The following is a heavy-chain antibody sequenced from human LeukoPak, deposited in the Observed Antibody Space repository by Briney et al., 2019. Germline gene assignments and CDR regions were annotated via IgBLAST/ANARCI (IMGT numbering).Heavy chain of an antibody. CDR2: IYHSGST. D-gene: IGHD5-12*01. CDR1: GGSISSGGYS. Sequence: PSQTLSLTCAVSGGSISSGGYSWSWIRQPPGKGLEWIGYIYHSGSTYYNPSLKSRVTIPVDRSKNQFSLKLSSVTAADTAVYYCARGGSGYDYGTFDYWGQGTLVTVSS. V-gene: IGHV4-30-2*01. CDR3: ARGGSGYDYGTFDY. J-gene: IGHJ4*02.